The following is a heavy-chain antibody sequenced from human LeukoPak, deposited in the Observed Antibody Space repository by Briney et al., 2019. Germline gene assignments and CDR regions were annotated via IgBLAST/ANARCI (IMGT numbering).Heavy chain of an antibody. CDR1: GSTFTSYY. D-gene: IGHD3-22*01. V-gene: IGHV1-46*01. Sequence: ASGKVCCNASGSTFTSYYMHWLRHSPGPGLEWMGIINPSGGSTSYAQKFQGRVTMTRDTSTSTVYMELSSLRSEDTAVYYCARGSIPYYDSSGYLDYWGQGTLVTVSS. CDR2: INPSGGST. CDR3: ARGSIPYYDSSGYLDY. J-gene: IGHJ4*02.